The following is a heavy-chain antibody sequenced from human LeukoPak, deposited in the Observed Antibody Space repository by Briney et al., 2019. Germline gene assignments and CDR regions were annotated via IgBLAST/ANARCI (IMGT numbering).Heavy chain of an antibody. D-gene: IGHD3-22*01. Sequence: SVKVSCKASGGTFSSYAISWVRQAPGQGLEWMGGIIPIFGTANYAQKFQGRVTITTDESTSTAYMELSSLRSEDTAVYYCATQYYYDSSGYPPLYFDYWGQGALVTVSS. CDR3: ATQYYYDSSGYPPLYFDY. CDR2: IIPIFGTA. J-gene: IGHJ4*02. CDR1: GGTFSSYA. V-gene: IGHV1-69*05.